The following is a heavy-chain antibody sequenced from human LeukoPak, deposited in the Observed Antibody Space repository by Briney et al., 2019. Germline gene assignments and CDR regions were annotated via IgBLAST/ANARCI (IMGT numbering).Heavy chain of an antibody. D-gene: IGHD3-3*01. Sequence: PGGSLRLSCTASGFTFGDYAMSWVRQAPGKGLEWVGFIRSKAYGCTTEYAASMKGRCTISRDDSKSIDYLQMNSLKTEDTSVYYYTRETLPGVFFSPTYYYKDVGGKGPTAT. J-gene: IGHJ6*03. V-gene: IGHV3-49*04. CDR3: TRETLPGVFFSPTYYYKDV. CDR1: GFTFGDYA. CDR2: IRSKAYGCTT.